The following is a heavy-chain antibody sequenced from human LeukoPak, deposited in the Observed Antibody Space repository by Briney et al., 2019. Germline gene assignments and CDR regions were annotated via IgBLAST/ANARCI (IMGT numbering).Heavy chain of an antibody. J-gene: IGHJ4*02. D-gene: IGHD2/OR15-2a*01. CDR3: VRDHYYSFDY. CDR2: ISSSSSAI. Sequence: PGGSLRLSCAASGFTFSSYSMNWVRQAPGKGLEWISYISSSSSAIYYADSVKGRSTISRGNAKNSLYLQMNSLRDEDTAVYYCVRDHYYSFDYWGQGTLVTVSS. CDR1: GFTFSSYS. V-gene: IGHV3-48*02.